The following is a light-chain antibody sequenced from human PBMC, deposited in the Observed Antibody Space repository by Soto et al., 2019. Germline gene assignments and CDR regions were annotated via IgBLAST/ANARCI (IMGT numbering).Light chain of an antibody. J-gene: IGLJ2*01. CDR1: SGHTTYA. CDR2: VNSDGSH. CDR3: QTWGTDIFVV. V-gene: IGLV4-69*01. Sequence: QSVLTQSPSASASLGASVKLTCTLSSGHTTYAIAWHQQQPQKGPRYLMKVNSDGSHSKGDGIPDRFSGSSSGAERYLTISSLQFEDEADYYCQTWGTDIFVVFGGGTKVTVL.